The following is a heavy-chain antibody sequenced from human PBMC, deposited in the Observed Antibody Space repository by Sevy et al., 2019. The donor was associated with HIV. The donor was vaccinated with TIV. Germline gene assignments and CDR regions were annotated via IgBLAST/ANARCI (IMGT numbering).Heavy chain of an antibody. D-gene: IGHD1-26*01. Sequence: GGSLRLSCAASGFTFNTHAMHWVRQAPGKGLEWVALISYDGIIKYYAASVKGRFTISRDNFKNSLYRLRNSLRAEDTAVYYCALDGLSSDVAEYFQNWGQGTLVTVSS. CDR3: ALDGLSSDVAEYFQN. CDR2: ISYDGIIK. J-gene: IGHJ1*01. V-gene: IGHV3-30*04. CDR1: GFTFNTHA.